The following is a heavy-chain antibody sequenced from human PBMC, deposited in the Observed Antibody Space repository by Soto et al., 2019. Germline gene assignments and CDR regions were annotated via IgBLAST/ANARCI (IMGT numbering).Heavy chain of an antibody. CDR1: GFTFSSYA. CDR3: EKAEHTNKYCTNGVSYVDY. J-gene: IGHJ4*02. Sequence: EVQLLESGGGLVQPGGSLRLSCAASGFTFSSYAMSWVRQAPGKGLEWVSAISGSGGSTYYADSVKGRFTISRENSKNALYLQKNSLKAEDKALYYCEKAEHTNKYCTNGVSYVDYWGQGTLVTVS. CDR2: ISGSGGST. V-gene: IGHV3-23*01. D-gene: IGHD2-8*01.